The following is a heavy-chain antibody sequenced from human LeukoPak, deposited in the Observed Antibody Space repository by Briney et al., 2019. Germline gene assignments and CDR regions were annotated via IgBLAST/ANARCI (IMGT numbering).Heavy chain of an antibody. D-gene: IGHD3-10*01. CDR1: GFSFSDSV. CDR2: ISHDVKTT. V-gene: IGHV3-30*04. J-gene: IGHJ4*02. Sequence: GGSLRLSCVASGFSFSDSVIHWVRQAPGKGLEWVAVISHDVKTTYYADSAKGRFTISRDNSRNTVFLQMNRLRPEDTAVYYCVXEAYYGWGSSPTFYFDYWGQGTRVTVSS. CDR3: VXEAYYGWGSSPTFYFDY.